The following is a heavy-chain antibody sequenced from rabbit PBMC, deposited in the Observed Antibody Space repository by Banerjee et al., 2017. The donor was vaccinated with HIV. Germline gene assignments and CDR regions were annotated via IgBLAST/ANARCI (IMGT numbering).Heavy chain of an antibody. Sequence: QEQLEESGGDLVKPEGSLTLTCTASGFTISSYHMCWVRQAPGKGLEWIACIYVGSSGSTYYASWAKGRFTISKTSSTTMTLQMTSLTAADTATYFCARHETGTSGWNLALWGQGTLVTVS. V-gene: IGHV1S45*01. CDR2: IYVGSSGST. D-gene: IGHD1-1*01. CDR3: ARHETGTSGWNLAL. CDR1: GFTISSYH. J-gene: IGHJ3*01.